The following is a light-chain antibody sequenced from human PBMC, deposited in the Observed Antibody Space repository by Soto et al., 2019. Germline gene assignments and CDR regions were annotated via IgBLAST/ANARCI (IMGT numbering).Light chain of an antibody. V-gene: IGKV4-1*01. J-gene: IGKJ1*01. Sequence: DIVMTQSPDSLAVSLGERATINCKSSQTVLDSSNNRDYLTWYQQKPGQPPKLLIYWASTREFGVPDRFSGSGSGTDFTLTISSLQPDDFATYYCQQYNSYSFGQGTKVDIK. CDR1: QTVLDSSNNRDY. CDR2: WAS. CDR3: QQYNSYS.